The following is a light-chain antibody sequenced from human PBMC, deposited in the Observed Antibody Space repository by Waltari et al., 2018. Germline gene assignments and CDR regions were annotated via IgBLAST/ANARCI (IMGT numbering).Light chain of an antibody. CDR3: QQYYTTPRT. V-gene: IGKV4-1*01. CDR2: WAS. CDR1: QSVFFTSIDKHY. Sequence: DIVMTQSPDFLAVSLGERATINCRSSQSVFFTSIDKHYLAWFQQKPGQSPELLIYWASTRQSGVPDRFSGSGSGTEFSLTIDNLQAEDVAVYYCQQYYTTPRTFGQGTKLEIK. J-gene: IGKJ2*01.